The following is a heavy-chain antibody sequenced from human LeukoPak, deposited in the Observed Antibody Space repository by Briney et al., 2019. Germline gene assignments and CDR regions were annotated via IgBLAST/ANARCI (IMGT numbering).Heavy chain of an antibody. Sequence: SVKVSCKASGGTFSSYAISWVRQAPGQGLEWMGGIIPIFGTANYAQKFQGRVTITTDESTSTAYMELSSLRSEDTAVYYCASGNDFWSGTKDYWGQGTLVSVSS. D-gene: IGHD3-3*01. CDR3: ASGNDFWSGTKDY. CDR2: IIPIFGTA. CDR1: GGTFSSYA. J-gene: IGHJ4*02. V-gene: IGHV1-69*05.